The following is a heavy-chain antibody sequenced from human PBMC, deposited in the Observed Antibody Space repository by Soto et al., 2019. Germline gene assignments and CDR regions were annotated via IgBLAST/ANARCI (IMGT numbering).Heavy chain of an antibody. CDR1: GFTFSNAW. CDR3: TTDSGYYDILTGPVPSYYYGMDV. Sequence: GSLRLSCAASGFTFSNAWMSWVRQAPGKGLEWVGRIKSKTDGGTTDYAAPVKGRFTISRDDSKNTLYLQMNSLKTEDTAVYYCTTDSGYYDILTGPVPSYYYGMDVWGQGTTVTVSS. D-gene: IGHD3-9*01. CDR2: IKSKTDGGTT. J-gene: IGHJ6*02. V-gene: IGHV3-15*01.